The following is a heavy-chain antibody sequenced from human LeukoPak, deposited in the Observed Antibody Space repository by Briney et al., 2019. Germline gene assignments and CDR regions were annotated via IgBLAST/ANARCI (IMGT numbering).Heavy chain of an antibody. CDR3: ARVLAAELGYYYMDV. CDR2: ISSSGSTI. D-gene: IGHD6-13*01. J-gene: IGHJ6*03. Sequence: PGGSLRLSRAASGFTFSDYYMSWIRQAPGKGLEWVSYISSSGSTIYYADSVKGRFTISRDNAKNSLYLQMNSLRAEDTAVYYCARVLAAELGYYYMDVWGKGTTVTVSS. V-gene: IGHV3-11*04. CDR1: GFTFSDYY.